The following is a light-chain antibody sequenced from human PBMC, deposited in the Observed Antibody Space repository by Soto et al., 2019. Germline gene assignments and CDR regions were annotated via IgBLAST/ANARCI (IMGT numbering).Light chain of an antibody. CDR1: SSDVGGYNY. CDR2: EVN. CDR3: SSHAGSINLI. Sequence: QSVLTQPPSASGSPGQSVTISCTGTSSDVGGYNYVSWYQQHPDKAPKLMIYEVNKRPSGVPDRFSGSKSGNTASLTVSGLQAEDEADYYCSSHAGSINLIFGGGTKVTVL. J-gene: IGLJ2*01. V-gene: IGLV2-8*01.